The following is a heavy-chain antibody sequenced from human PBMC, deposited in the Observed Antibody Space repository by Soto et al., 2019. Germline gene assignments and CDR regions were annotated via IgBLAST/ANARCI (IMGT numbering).Heavy chain of an antibody. V-gene: IGHV3-30-3*01. CDR1: RVQVIFYA. J-gene: IGHJ4*02. CDR3: ARVGCSSIWCVTQVDN. D-gene: IGHD2-2*01. CDR2: RSFDGHNT. Sequence: LRIAFASSRVQVIFYAMHGVRNTRGKGLEWLSVRSFDGHNTHYAAPVRGRFTISRDSSSSMLYLQMNNLKPEDSAIYYCARVGCSSIWCVTQVDNWGQGTLVPVSS.